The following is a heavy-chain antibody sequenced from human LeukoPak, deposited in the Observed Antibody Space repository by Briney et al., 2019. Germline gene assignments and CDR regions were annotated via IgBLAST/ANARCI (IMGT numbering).Heavy chain of an antibody. CDR1: GYTFTSYG. Sequence: ASVKVSCKASGYTFTSYGISWVRRAPGQGLEWMGWISAYNGNTNYAQKLQGRVTMTTDTSTSTAYMELRSLRSDDTAVYYCARAGYDSSQDAFDIWGQGTMVTVSS. V-gene: IGHV1-18*01. CDR3: ARAGYDSSQDAFDI. CDR2: ISAYNGNT. D-gene: IGHD3-22*01. J-gene: IGHJ3*02.